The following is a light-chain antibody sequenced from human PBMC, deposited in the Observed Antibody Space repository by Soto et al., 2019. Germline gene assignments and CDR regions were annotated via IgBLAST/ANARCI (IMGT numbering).Light chain of an antibody. CDR3: QQYGSSPPTT. Sequence: EIVLTQSPGTLPLSPGERATLSCRASQSVSSSYLAWYQQKPGQAPRLLIYGASSRATGIPDRFSGSGSGTDFTLTISRLEPEDFAVYYCQQYGSSPPTTFGGGTNVEIK. CDR2: GAS. J-gene: IGKJ4*01. CDR1: QSVSSSY. V-gene: IGKV3-20*01.